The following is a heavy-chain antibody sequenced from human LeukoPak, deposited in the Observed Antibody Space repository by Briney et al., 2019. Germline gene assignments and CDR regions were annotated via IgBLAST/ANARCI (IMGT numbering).Heavy chain of an antibody. CDR2: ISWNSGSI. D-gene: IGHD6-13*01. CDR1: GFTFDDYA. J-gene: IGHJ5*02. V-gene: IGHV3-9*01. Sequence: PGGSLRLSCAASGFTFDDYAMHWVRQAPGKGLEWVSGISWNSGSIGYADSVKGRFTISRDNAKNSLYLQMNSLRAEDTALYYCGKDMKTSGYSSSWNWFDPWGQGTLVTVSS. CDR3: GKDMKTSGYSSSWNWFDP.